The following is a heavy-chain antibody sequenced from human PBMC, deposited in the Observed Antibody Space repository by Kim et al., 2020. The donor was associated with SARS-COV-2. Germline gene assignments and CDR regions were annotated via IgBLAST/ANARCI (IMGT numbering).Heavy chain of an antibody. J-gene: IGHJ4*02. V-gene: IGHV3-23*01. CDR3: AKSGYSGYGPGDYFDY. D-gene: IGHD5-12*01. Sequence: SVKGRFTISRDKSKNTLYLQMNSLRAEDTAVYYCAKSGYSGYGPGDYFDYWGQGTLVTVSS.